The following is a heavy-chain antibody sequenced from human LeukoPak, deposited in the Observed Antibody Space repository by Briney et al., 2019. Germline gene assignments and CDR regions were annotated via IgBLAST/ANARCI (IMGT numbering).Heavy chain of an antibody. CDR2: IYTSGST. D-gene: IGHD6-19*01. Sequence: PSETLSLTCTVSGASITSYSWSWIRQPAGKGLEWIGRIYTSGSTSYNQSLKSRVTMSVDTPKNQFSLKLSSVTAADTAVYFCARVGQGSGWYFDYWGQGTLVTVSS. CDR1: GASITSYS. J-gene: IGHJ4*02. V-gene: IGHV4-4*07. CDR3: ARVGQGSGWYFDY.